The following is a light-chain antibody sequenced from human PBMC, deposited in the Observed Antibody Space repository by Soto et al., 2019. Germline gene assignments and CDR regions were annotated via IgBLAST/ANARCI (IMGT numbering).Light chain of an antibody. CDR2: DAS. CDR1: QSISSW. Sequence: DIQMTQSPSTLSATAGDRVTITGRASQSISSWLAWYQHKPGNAPKILIYDASNLDSGVPSRFSGSGSGTEFSLTISNLQPDDCATYYCQQYENYWTFGQGTKVDIK. V-gene: IGKV1-5*01. CDR3: QQYENYWT. J-gene: IGKJ1*01.